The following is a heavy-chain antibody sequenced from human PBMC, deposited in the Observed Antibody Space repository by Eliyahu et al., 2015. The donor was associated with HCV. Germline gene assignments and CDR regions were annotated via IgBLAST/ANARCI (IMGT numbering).Heavy chain of an antibody. V-gene: IGHV3-43*01. D-gene: IGHD2-2*01. CDR1: GFTFXXXT. CDR3: AKAAGYCSSTSCYEVRGMDV. J-gene: IGHJ6*02. CDR2: XSWDGGST. Sequence: EVQLVESGGVVVQPGGSLRLSCAASGFTFXXXTXXWVRQAPGKGLGWVSLXSWDGGSTYYAXSVKGRFTISRDNSKNSLYLQMNSLRTEDTALYYCAKAAGYCSSTSCYEVRGMDVWGQGTTVTVSS.